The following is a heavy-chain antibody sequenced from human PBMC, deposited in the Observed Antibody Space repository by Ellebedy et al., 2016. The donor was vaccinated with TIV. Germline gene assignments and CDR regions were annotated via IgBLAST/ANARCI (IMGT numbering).Heavy chain of an antibody. CDR2: IYYSGST. D-gene: IGHD2-15*01. Sequence: LRLSXAVYGGSFSGYYWSWIRQHPGKGLEWIGYIYYSGSTYYNPSLKSRVTISVDTSKNQFSLKLSSVTAADTAVYYCASSRGYCSGGSCYGRWFDPWGQGTLVTVSS. CDR3: ASSRGYCSGGSCYGRWFDP. J-gene: IGHJ5*02. V-gene: IGHV4-31*11. CDR1: GGSFSGYY.